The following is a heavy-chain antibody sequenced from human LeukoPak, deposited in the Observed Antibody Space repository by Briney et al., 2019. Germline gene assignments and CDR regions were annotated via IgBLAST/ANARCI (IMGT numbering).Heavy chain of an antibody. CDR2: TGSSGSAT. V-gene: IGHV3-23*05. J-gene: IGHJ3*02. D-gene: IGHD5-18*01. CDR1: GFTFSSYA. CDR3: AKGDTAMIDAFDI. Sequence: GGSLRLSCAASGFTFSSYAMSWVRQAPGKGLEWVSYTGSSGSATYYADSVKGRFTISRDNSKNTLYLQMNSLRAEDTAVYYCAKGDTAMIDAFDIWGQGTMVTVSS.